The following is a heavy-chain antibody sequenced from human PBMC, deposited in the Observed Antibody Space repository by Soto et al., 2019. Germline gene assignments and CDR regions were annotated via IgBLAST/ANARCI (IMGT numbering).Heavy chain of an antibody. CDR2: ISGSGGST. Sequence: PVGSLRLSCAASGFTFSSYAMSWVRQAPGKGLEWVSAISGSGGSTYYADSVKGRFTISTDNSKNTLYLQMNSLRAEDTAVYYCATDILTGYYKLAGRWWGQGTLVTVSS. CDR3: ATDILTGYYKLAGRW. J-gene: IGHJ4*02. V-gene: IGHV3-23*01. D-gene: IGHD3-9*01. CDR1: GFTFSSYA.